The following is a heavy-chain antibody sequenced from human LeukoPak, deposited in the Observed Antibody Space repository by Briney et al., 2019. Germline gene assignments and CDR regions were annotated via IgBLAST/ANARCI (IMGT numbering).Heavy chain of an antibody. Sequence: PSQTLSLTCTVSGGSISSGSYYWSWIRQPAGKGLEWIGRIYTSGSTNYNPSLKSRVTISVDTSKNQFSLKLSSVTAADTAVYYCARGSPTYLEWLSTFDYWGQGTPVTVSS. CDR1: GGSISSGSYY. CDR2: IYTSGST. V-gene: IGHV4-61*02. CDR3: ARGSPTYLEWLSTFDY. D-gene: IGHD3-3*01. J-gene: IGHJ4*02.